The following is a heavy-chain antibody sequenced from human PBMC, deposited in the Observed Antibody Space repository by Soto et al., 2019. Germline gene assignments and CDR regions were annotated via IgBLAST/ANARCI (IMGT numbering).Heavy chain of an antibody. CDR3: ARSSKQWLVHWYFDR. CDR2: IYSGGST. D-gene: IGHD6-19*01. V-gene: IGHV3-53*04. CDR1: GFTVSSNY. Sequence: EVQLVESGGGLVQPGGSLRLSCAASGFTVSSNYMSWVRQAPGKGLEWVSVIYSGGSTYYADSVKGRFTISRHNSKNTLYLQMNSLRAEDTAVYYCARSSKQWLVHWYFDRWGRGTLVTVSS. J-gene: IGHJ2*01.